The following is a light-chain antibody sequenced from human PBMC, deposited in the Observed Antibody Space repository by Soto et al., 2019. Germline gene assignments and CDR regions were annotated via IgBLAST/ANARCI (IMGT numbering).Light chain of an antibody. CDR1: SSNIGGNS. CDR2: DDN. V-gene: IGLV1-51*01. CDR3: GSWDSSLSAYV. Sequence: QSVLTQPPSVSAAPGQKVTISCSGSSSNIGGNSVSWYQQLPGTAPKLLIYDDNKRPSGIPDRFSGSKSGTSATLGITGFQTGDEDDYYCGSWDSSLSAYVFGTRTQVTVL. J-gene: IGLJ1*01.